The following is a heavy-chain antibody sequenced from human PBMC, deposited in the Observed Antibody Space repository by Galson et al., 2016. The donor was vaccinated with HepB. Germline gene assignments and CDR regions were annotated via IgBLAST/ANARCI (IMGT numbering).Heavy chain of an antibody. D-gene: IGHD4-17*01. J-gene: IGHJ4*02. V-gene: IGHV4-61*02. CDR2: IHTSGST. Sequence: TLSLTCTVSGGSISSDSYYWSWIRQPAGKGLEWIGRIHTSGSTNYNPSLKSRVTISVDTSKNQFSLKLSSVTAADTAVYYCARDIPYGDCAHYFDYWGQGTLVTVSS. CDR1: GGSISSDSYY. CDR3: ARDIPYGDCAHYFDY.